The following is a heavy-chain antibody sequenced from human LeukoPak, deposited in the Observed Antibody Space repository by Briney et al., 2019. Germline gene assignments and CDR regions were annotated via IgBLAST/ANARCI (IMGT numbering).Heavy chain of an antibody. J-gene: IGHJ4*02. CDR1: GGSISSYY. D-gene: IGHD3-10*01. V-gene: IGHV4-59*08. Sequence: KPPETLSLTCTVSGGSISSYYWSWIRQPPRKGLEWIGYVFYSGSINYNPSLKSRVTISIDASKNQFSLKLSSVTAADTAVYYCARLTSGTHPNFDYWGQGTLVTVSS. CDR2: VFYSGSI. CDR3: ARLTSGTHPNFDY.